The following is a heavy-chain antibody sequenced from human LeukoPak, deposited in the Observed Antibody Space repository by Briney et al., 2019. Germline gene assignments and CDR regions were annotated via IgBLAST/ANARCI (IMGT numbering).Heavy chain of an antibody. CDR2: ISYDGSNK. Sequence: GGSLRLSCAAPGFTFSSYAMHWVRQAPGKGLEWVAVISYDGSNKYYADSVKGRFTISRDNSKNTLYLQMDSLRAEDTAVNYCAKGSYYESSGHYYFDYWGQGTLVTVSS. CDR1: GFTFSSYA. V-gene: IGHV3-30*04. J-gene: IGHJ4*02. CDR3: AKGSYYESSGHYYFDY. D-gene: IGHD3-22*01.